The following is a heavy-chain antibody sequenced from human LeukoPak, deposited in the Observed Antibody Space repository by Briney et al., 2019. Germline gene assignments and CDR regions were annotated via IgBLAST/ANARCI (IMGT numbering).Heavy chain of an antibody. CDR2: INGRGDNT. CDR3: AKDRVSPGFNWFDP. J-gene: IGHJ5*02. V-gene: IGHV3-23*01. Sequence: GGSLRLSCAASGVIISSYAMSWVRQAPGKGLEWVSAINGRGDNTYYADFVKGRFTVSRDNSKSTVYLQMNSLRTEDTAVYYCAKDRVSPGFNWFDPWGQGTLVTVSS. CDR1: GVIISSYA. D-gene: IGHD2/OR15-2a*01.